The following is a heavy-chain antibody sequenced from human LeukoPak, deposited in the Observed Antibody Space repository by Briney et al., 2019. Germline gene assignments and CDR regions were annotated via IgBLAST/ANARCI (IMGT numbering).Heavy chain of an antibody. CDR1: GGSISSGSYY. CDR3: SRASTGYCSSTSCYAGYYFDY. J-gene: IGHJ4*02. D-gene: IGHD2-2*01. CDR2: IYTSGST. V-gene: IGHV4-61*02. Sequence: ASETLSLTCTVSGGSISSGSYYWSWIRQPAGRGLEWIGRIYTSGSTNYNPSLKSRVTVSVDTSKNQCSLKLSPVTAGDKAVYYCSRASTGYCSSTSCYAGYYFDYWGQGTLVTVSS.